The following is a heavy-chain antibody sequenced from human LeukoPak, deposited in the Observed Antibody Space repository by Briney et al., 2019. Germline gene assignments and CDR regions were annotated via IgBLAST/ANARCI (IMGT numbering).Heavy chain of an antibody. CDR3: AKNGVGATWGNYFGY. J-gene: IGHJ4*02. CDR2: ISSSSSYI. D-gene: IGHD1-26*01. Sequence: GGSLRLSCAASGFTFSSYSMNWVRQAPGKGLEWVSSISSSSSYIYYADSVKGRFTISRDNSKNTLYLQMNSLRADDTAVYYCAKNGVGATWGNYFGYWGQGTLVTVSS. CDR1: GFTFSSYS. V-gene: IGHV3-21*04.